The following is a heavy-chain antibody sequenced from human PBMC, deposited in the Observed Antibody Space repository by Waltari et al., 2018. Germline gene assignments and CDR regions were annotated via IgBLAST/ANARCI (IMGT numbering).Heavy chain of an antibody. V-gene: IGHV3-30*04. D-gene: IGHD1-1*01. J-gene: IGHJ4*02. CDR3: ARDGAGGNSYFDY. CDR2: ISYDGRNE. CDR1: GVTFNGYA. Sequence: QEKMVVFGGGVVQPGRSLTLACAYSGVTFNGYAMHWFRQAPGKGLEWVAVISYDGRNEGYSESVKGRCSISRDHSKNTVYLHLNSLREEDTAVYYCARDGAGGNSYFDYWGQGNLVTVSS.